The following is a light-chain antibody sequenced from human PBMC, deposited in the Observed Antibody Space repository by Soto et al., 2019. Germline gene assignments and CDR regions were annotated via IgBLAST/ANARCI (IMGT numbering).Light chain of an antibody. CDR1: QTISNL. V-gene: IGKV1-5*03. CDR3: QQYKNYPLT. CDR2: KAS. J-gene: IGKJ5*01. Sequence: DIQMTQSPSTLSASVGDRVTITCRASQTISNLLAWYQQKPGRAPTLLIYKASTLEGAVPSRFSGSGSGVEFSLTINSLQPDDFANYYCQQYKNYPLTFGQGTRLEIK.